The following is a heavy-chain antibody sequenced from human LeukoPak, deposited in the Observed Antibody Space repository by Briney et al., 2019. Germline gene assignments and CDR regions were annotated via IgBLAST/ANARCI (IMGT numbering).Heavy chain of an antibody. J-gene: IGHJ4*02. CDR3: ARGEPTVTTYIANFDY. V-gene: IGHV1-2*02. D-gene: IGHD4-17*01. CDR2: INPNSGGT. Sequence: VASVTVSFKASGYTFTVYYMHWVRQAPGQGVECMGWINPNSGGTNYAQKFQGRVTITRDTSISTAYMELSRLRSDDTAVYYCARGEPTVTTYIANFDYWGQGTLVTVSS. CDR1: GYTFTVYY.